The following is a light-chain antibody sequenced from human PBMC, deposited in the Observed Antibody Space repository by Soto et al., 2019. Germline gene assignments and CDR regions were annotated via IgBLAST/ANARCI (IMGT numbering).Light chain of an antibody. CDR1: GSDVGGYNY. CDR2: EVT. V-gene: IGLV2-14*01. Sequence: QSALTQPASVSGSPGQSITISCTGTGSDVGGYNYVSWYQQHPGKAPKLMIYEVTNRPSGVSDRFSGSKSGNTASLTISGLRAEDEADYYCSSYTSSSTVVFGGGTKVTV. J-gene: IGLJ2*01. CDR3: SSYTSSSTVV.